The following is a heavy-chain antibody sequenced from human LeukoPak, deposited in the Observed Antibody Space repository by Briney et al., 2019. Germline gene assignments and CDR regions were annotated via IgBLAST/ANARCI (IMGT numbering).Heavy chain of an antibody. D-gene: IGHD2-2*01. Sequence: GGSLRLSCAASGFTFSSYGMHWVRQAPGKGLEWVAFIRYDGSNKYYADSVKGRFTISRDNSKNTLYLQMNSLRAEDTAVYYCAKDHAKGVVVPAAMGGWGRGTLVTVSS. V-gene: IGHV3-30*02. CDR1: GFTFSSYG. CDR2: IRYDGSNK. CDR3: AKDHAKGVVVPAAMGG. J-gene: IGHJ4*02.